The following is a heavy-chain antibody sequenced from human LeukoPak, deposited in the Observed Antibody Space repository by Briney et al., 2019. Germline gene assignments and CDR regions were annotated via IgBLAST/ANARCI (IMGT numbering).Heavy chain of an antibody. Sequence: GGSLRLSCAASRFTFSGYWMSWVRQAPGKGLEWVANIKQDGSEKYYVDSVKGRFTISTDIAKRSLYLQMNSLRAEDTAVYYCAGGGSWGQGTLVTVSS. J-gene: IGHJ5*02. CDR2: IKQDGSEK. V-gene: IGHV3-7*04. CDR3: AGGGS. CDR1: RFTFSGYW.